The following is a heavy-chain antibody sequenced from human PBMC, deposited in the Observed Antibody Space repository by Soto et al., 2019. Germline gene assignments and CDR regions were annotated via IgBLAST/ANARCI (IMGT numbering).Heavy chain of an antibody. CDR2: ISYDGSNK. V-gene: IGHV3-30-3*01. CDR3: ARESEISSSWYRYYYYYGMDV. Sequence: GGSLRLSCAASGFTFSSYAMHWVRQAPGKGLEWVAVISYDGSNKYYADSVKGRFTISRDNSKNTLYLQMNSLRAGDTAVYYCARESEISSSWYRYYYYYGMDVWGQGTTVTVSS. CDR1: GFTFSSYA. J-gene: IGHJ6*02. D-gene: IGHD6-13*01.